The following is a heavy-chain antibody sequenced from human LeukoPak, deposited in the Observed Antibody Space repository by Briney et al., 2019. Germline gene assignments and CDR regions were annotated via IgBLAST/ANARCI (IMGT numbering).Heavy chain of an antibody. CDR2: IWHDGSTK. V-gene: IGHV3-33*01. Sequence: PGGSLRLSCAASGFTFSNFGMHWVRQAPGKGLEWVAVIWHDGSTKYYADSVKGRFTISRDNSKNTLYLQMNSLRAEDTAVYYCASTSGWYEPIDYWGQGTLVTVSS. J-gene: IGHJ4*02. D-gene: IGHD6-19*01. CDR1: GFTFSNFG. CDR3: ASTSGWYEPIDY.